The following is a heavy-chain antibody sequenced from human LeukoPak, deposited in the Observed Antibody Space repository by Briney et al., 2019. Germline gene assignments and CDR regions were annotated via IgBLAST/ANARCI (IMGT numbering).Heavy chain of an antibody. J-gene: IGHJ4*02. Sequence: PGGSLRLSCTASGFTFGDYAMSWFRQAPGKGLEWVSAISGSGGSTYYADSVKGRFTISRDNSKNTLYLQMNSLRAEDTAVYYCAKDWGIHSSSWYYFDYWGQGTLVTVSS. CDR1: GFTFGDYA. CDR3: AKDWGIHSSSWYYFDY. D-gene: IGHD6-13*01. V-gene: IGHV3-23*01. CDR2: ISGSGGST.